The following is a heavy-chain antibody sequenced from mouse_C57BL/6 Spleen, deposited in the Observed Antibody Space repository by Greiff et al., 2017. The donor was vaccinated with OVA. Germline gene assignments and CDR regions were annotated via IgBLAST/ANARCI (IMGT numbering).Heavy chain of an antibody. CDR1: GYAFSSSW. D-gene: IGHD2-1*01. J-gene: IGHJ2*01. CDR3: AREERLLPGFDY. Sequence: QVQLQQSGPELVKPGASVKISCKASGYAFSSSWLNWVKQRPGKGLEWIGRIYPGDGDTNYNGKFKGKATLPADKSSSTAYMQLSSLTSEDSAVYFCAREERLLPGFDYWGQGTTLTVSS. CDR2: IYPGDGDT. V-gene: IGHV1-82*01.